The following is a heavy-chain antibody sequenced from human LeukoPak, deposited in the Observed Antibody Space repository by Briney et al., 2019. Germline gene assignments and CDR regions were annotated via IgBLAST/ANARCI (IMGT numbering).Heavy chain of an antibody. CDR1: GFTFSSYS. CDR3: ARGPLSDDLWSGYCLDC. CDR2: ISSSSSYI. Sequence: KPGGSLRLSCAASGFTFSSYSMSWVRQAPGKGLEWVSSISSSSSYIYYADSMKGLFTTSRDNTKHSLYMQSTSLTADDTALYYCARGPLSDDLWSGYCLDCWGQGTLVTVSS. V-gene: IGHV3-21*01. D-gene: IGHD3-3*01. J-gene: IGHJ4*02.